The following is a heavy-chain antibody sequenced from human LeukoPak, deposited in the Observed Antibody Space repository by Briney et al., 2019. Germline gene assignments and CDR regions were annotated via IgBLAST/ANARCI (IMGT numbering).Heavy chain of an antibody. CDR2: ISSSSNYI. CDR1: GFTFSSYS. J-gene: IGHJ3*02. Sequence: GGSLRLSCAASGFTFSSYSMNWVRQAPGKGLEWVSSISSSSNYIYYADSVKGRFTISRDDAKNSLYLQMNSLRAEDTAVYYCARVSILIVPYYAFDIWGQGTMVTVSS. V-gene: IGHV3-21*01. D-gene: IGHD2/OR15-2a*01. CDR3: ARVSILIVPYYAFDI.